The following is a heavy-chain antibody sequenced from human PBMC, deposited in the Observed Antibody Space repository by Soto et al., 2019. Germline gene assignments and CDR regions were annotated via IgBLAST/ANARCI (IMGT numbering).Heavy chain of an antibody. Sequence: RSLTCTVSGGSISSYYWSWIRQPAGKGLEWIGRIYTSGSTNYNPSLKSRVTMSVDTSRNQFSLKLSSVTAADTAVYYCARDVTTYCGGDCYSYYFDYWGQGTLVTVSS. CDR3: ARDVTTYCGGDCYSYYFDY. CDR1: GGSISSYY. J-gene: IGHJ4*02. CDR2: IYTSGST. V-gene: IGHV4-4*07. D-gene: IGHD2-21*02.